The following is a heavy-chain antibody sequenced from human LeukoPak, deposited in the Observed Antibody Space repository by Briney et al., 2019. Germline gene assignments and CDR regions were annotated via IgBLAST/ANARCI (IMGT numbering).Heavy chain of an antibody. CDR1: GGTFSSYA. J-gene: IGHJ3*02. D-gene: IGHD5-24*01. V-gene: IGHV1-69*13. CDR2: IIPIFGTA. CDR3: ARGLEMATINDAFDI. Sequence: GASVKVSCKASGGTFSSYAISWVRQAPGQGLEWMGGIIPIFGTANYAQKFQGRVTITADESTGTAYMELSSLRSEDTAVYYCARGLEMATINDAFDIWGQGTMVTVSS.